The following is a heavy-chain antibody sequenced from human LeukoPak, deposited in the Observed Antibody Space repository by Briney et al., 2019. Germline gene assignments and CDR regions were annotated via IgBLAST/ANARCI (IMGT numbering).Heavy chain of an antibody. CDR2: ISGSGGST. Sequence: GGSLRLSCAASGFTFSSYSMNWVRQAPGKGLEWVSAISGSGGSTYYADSVKGRFTISRDNSKNTLYLQMNSLRAEDTAVYYCAKDQGGSYGNWFDPWGQGTLVTVSS. D-gene: IGHD1-26*01. CDR1: GFTFSSYS. CDR3: AKDQGGSYGNWFDP. V-gene: IGHV3-23*01. J-gene: IGHJ5*02.